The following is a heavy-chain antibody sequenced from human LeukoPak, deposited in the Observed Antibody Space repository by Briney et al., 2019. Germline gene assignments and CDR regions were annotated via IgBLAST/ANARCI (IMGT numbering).Heavy chain of an antibody. Sequence: SETLSLTCSVYGGSFSGYYWSWNRQPPGKGLEWIGEINHSGSTNYNPSLKSRVTISVDTSKYQFSLKLSSVTAADTAVYYCARTQQQLGYYYYYYMDVWGKGTTVTVSS. D-gene: IGHD6-13*01. CDR3: ARTQQQLGYYYYYYMDV. V-gene: IGHV4-34*01. J-gene: IGHJ6*03. CDR1: GGSFSGYY. CDR2: INHSGST.